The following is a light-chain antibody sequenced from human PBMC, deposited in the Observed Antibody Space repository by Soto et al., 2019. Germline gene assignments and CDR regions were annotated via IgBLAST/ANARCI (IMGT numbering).Light chain of an antibody. CDR3: QSFDSSLRAYV. V-gene: IGLV1-44*01. J-gene: IGLJ1*01. CDR2: SNN. Sequence: QSVLTQPPSASGTPGQRVTISCSGSSSNIGSKTVNWYQQLPGTAPKLLIYSNNQRPSGVPGRFSGSKSGTSASLAISGLQSEDEADYYCQSFDSSLRAYVFGSGTKLTVL. CDR1: SSNIGSKT.